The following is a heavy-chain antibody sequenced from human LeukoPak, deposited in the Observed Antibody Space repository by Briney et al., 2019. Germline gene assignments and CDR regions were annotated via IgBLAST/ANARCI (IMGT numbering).Heavy chain of an antibody. J-gene: IGHJ5*02. V-gene: IGHV1-3*02. CDR3: ARVNPSNYCSGGSCYSIGWFDP. CDR1: GYTFTSYA. CDR2: SNAGNGNT. D-gene: IGHD2-15*01. Sequence: ASVKVSCKASGYTFTSYAMHWVRQAPGQRLEWMGWSNAGNGNTKYSQEFQGRVTITRDTSASTAYMELSSLRSEDTAVYYCARVNPSNYCSGGSCYSIGWFDPWGQGTLVTVSS.